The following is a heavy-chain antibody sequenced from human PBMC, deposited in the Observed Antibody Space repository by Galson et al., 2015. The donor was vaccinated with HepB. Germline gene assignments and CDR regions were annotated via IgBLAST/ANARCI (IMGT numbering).Heavy chain of an antibody. CDR1: GFTFSSYS. CDR3: ARGMALRTDAFDI. V-gene: IGHV3-21*01. Sequence: SLRLSCAASGFTFSSYSMNWVRQAPGKGLEWVSSISSSSSYIYYADSVKGRFTISRDNAKNSLYLQMNSLRAEDTAVYYCARGMALRTDAFDIWGQGTMVTVSS. D-gene: IGHD5-24*01. J-gene: IGHJ3*02. CDR2: ISSSSSYI.